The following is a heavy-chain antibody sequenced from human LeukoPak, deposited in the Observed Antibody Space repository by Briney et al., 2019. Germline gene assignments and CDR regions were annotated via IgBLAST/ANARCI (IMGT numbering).Heavy chain of an antibody. J-gene: IGHJ6*02. V-gene: IGHV4-34*01. CDR2: INHSGST. D-gene: IGHD6-13*01. CDR3: ARHENAARLSPYYYYGMDV. Sequence: SETLSLTCAVYGGSFSGYYWSWIRQPPGKGLEWIGEINHSGSTNYNPSLKSRVTISVDTSKNQFSLKLSSVTAADTAVYYCARHENAARLSPYYYYGMDVWGQGTTVTVSS. CDR1: GGSFSGYY.